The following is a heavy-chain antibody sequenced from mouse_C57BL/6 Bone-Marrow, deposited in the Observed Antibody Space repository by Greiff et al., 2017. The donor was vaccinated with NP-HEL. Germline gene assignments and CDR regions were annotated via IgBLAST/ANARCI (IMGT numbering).Heavy chain of an antibody. CDR3: ARERITTVVGYFDV. D-gene: IGHD1-1*01. J-gene: IGHJ1*03. V-gene: IGHV1-26*01. Sequence: VQLQQSGPELVKPGASVKISCKASGYTFTDYYMNWVKQSHGKSLEWIGDINPNNGGTSYNQKFKGKATLTVDKSSSTAYMELRSLTSEDSAVYYCARERITTVVGYFDVWGTGTTVTVSS. CDR1: GYTFTDYY. CDR2: INPNNGGT.